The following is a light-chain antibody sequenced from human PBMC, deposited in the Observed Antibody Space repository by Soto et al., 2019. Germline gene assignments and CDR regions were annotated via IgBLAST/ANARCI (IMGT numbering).Light chain of an antibody. Sequence: DRVTITCRASQTISSWLAWYQQKPGRAPKLLIYKASTLKSGVPSRFSGSGSGTEFTLTISSLQPDDFATYYCQQLNSYFGQGTRLEIK. J-gene: IGKJ5*01. CDR2: KAS. V-gene: IGKV1-5*03. CDR1: QTISSW. CDR3: QQLNSY.